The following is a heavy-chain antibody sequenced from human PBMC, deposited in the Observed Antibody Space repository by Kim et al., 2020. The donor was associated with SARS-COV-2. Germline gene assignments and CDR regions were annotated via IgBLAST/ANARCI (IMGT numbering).Heavy chain of an antibody. CDR1: GGSISSGDYY. CDR2: IYYSGST. J-gene: IGHJ4*02. D-gene: IGHD3-10*01. V-gene: IGHV4-30-4*01. CDR3: ARDGGSGSSSFDY. Sequence: SETLSLTCTVSGGSISSGDYYWSWIRQPPGKGLEWIGYIYYSGSTYYNPSLKSRVTISVDTSKNQFSLKLSSVTAADTAVYYCARDGGSGSSSFDYWGQGTLVTVSS.